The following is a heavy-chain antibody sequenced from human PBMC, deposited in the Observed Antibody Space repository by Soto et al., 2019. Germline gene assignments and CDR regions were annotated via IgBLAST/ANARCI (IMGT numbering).Heavy chain of an antibody. J-gene: IGHJ6*02. Sequence: GGSLRLSCAASGFTFSSYGMHWVRQAPGKGLEWVAVISYDGSNKYYADSVKGRFTISRGNSKNTLYLQMNSLRAEDTAVYYCAKDLRDFFLPYGMDVWGQGTTVTVSS. CDR1: GFTFSSYG. CDR3: AKDLRDFFLPYGMDV. D-gene: IGHD3-3*01. CDR2: ISYDGSNK. V-gene: IGHV3-30*18.